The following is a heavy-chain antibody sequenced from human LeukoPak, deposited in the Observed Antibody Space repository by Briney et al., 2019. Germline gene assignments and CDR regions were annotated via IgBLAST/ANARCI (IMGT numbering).Heavy chain of an antibody. D-gene: IGHD3-10*01. Sequence: GGSLRLSCAASGFTVSSNYMSWVRQAPGKGLEWVSVIYSGGSTYYADSVKGRFTISRDNAKNSLYPQMNSLRAEDTAVYYCAREGTFDYWGQGTLVTVSS. CDR3: AREGTFDY. J-gene: IGHJ4*02. CDR1: GFTVSSNY. CDR2: IYSGGST. V-gene: IGHV3-53*01.